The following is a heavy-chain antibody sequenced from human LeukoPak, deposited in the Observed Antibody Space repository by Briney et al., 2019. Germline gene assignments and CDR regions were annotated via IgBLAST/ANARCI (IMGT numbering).Heavy chain of an antibody. CDR2: ISSSSSYI. CDR1: GFTFSSYC. Sequence: GGSLRLSCAASGFTFSSYCMDWVRQTPGKGLEWVSSISSSSSYIYYADSVKGRFTISRDNAKNSLYLQMNSLRAGDTAVYYCARDGVRDGLYFDYWGQGTLVTVSS. CDR3: ARDGVRDGLYFDY. D-gene: IGHD5-24*01. V-gene: IGHV3-21*01. J-gene: IGHJ4*02.